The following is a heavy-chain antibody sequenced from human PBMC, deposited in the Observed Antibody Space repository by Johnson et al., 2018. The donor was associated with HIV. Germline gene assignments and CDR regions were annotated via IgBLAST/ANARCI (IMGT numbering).Heavy chain of an antibody. D-gene: IGHD6-19*01. CDR2: ISGSGSVI. V-gene: IGHV3-23*04. CDR1: GFTFSSYA. Sequence: VQLVESGGGLVQPGGSLRLSCAASGFTFSSYAMSWVRQAPGKGLEWVSAISGSGSVIYSADSVKGRFTISRDNAKNSLYLQMNSLRAEDTAVYYCARAPHPQWQWLPPGAFDIWGQGTMVTVSS. CDR3: ARAPHPQWQWLPPGAFDI. J-gene: IGHJ3*02.